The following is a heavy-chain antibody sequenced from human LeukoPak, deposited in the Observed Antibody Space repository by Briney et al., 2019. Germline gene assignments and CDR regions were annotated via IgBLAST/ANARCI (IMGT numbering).Heavy chain of an antibody. Sequence: PSETLSLTCTVSGGSISSSSYYWGWIRQPPGKGLEWIGSMFYSGSTYYNPSLKSRVTISVDTSKNQFSLKLSSVTAADTAVYYCARGVGIAAAGGWFDPWGQGTLVTVSS. CDR3: ARGVGIAAAGGWFDP. CDR2: MFYSGST. J-gene: IGHJ5*02. D-gene: IGHD6-13*01. CDR1: GGSISSSSYY. V-gene: IGHV4-39*07.